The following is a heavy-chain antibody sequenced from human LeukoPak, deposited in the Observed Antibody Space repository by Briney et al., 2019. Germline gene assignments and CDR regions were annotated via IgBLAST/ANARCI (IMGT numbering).Heavy chain of an antibody. V-gene: IGHV3-48*01. J-gene: IGHJ6*03. CDR1: GFTFSTYS. Sequence: GGSLRLSCATSGFTFSTYSMNWVRQAPGKGLEWVSYISSSTTTIYYADSVKGRFTISRDNAKNSLYLQMNSLRAEDTAVYYCARDPLLWFGASFYYMDVWGKGTTVTVSS. D-gene: IGHD3-10*01. CDR2: ISSSTTTI. CDR3: ARDPLLWFGASFYYMDV.